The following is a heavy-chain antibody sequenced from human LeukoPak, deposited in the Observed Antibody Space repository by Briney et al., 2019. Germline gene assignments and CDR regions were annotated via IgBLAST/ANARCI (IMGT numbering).Heavy chain of an antibody. CDR1: GFTFTSYA. Sequence: GGSLRLSCEASGFTFTSYAMNWVRQAPGKGLEWVSAISSSSGMIYYADSVKGRFTISRDNAKSTLYLQMNSLRVEDTAVYYCARVGDGNWGQGTLVTVSS. CDR2: ISSSSGMI. V-gene: IGHV3-21*01. J-gene: IGHJ4*02. CDR3: ARVGDGN. D-gene: IGHD2-21*01.